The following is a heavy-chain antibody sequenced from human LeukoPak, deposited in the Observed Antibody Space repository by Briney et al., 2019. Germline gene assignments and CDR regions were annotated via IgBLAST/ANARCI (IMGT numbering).Heavy chain of an antibody. CDR2: TNHSGST. Sequence: SETLSLTCAVYGGSFSGYYWSWIRQPPGKGLEWIGETNHSGSTNYNPSLKSRVTISVDTSKNQFSLKLSSVTAADTAVYYCASAPYCTNGVCSPGYFDYWGQGTLVTVSS. V-gene: IGHV4-34*01. CDR3: ASAPYCTNGVCSPGYFDY. D-gene: IGHD2-8*01. J-gene: IGHJ4*02. CDR1: GGSFSGYY.